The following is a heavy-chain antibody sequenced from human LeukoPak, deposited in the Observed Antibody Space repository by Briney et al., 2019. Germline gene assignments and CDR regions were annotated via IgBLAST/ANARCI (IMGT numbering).Heavy chain of an antibody. V-gene: IGHV3-23*01. CDR3: ARDIHDSSDYYYDY. CDR1: GFSFSVYT. J-gene: IGHJ4*02. CDR2: VSASGDKT. Sequence: PGGSLRLSCVASGFSFSVYTMSWVRQAPGKGLEWLSAVSASGDKTYYADSVKGRFTVSRDNSKDTLYLHMNSLRAEDTALYYCARDIHDSSDYYYDYWGQGTLVTVSS. D-gene: IGHD3-22*01.